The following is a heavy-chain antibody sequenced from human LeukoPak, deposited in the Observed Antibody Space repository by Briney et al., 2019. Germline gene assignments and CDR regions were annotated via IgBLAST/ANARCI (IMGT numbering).Heavy chain of an antibody. CDR2: ISYDGSNK. CDR1: GFTFSSYA. V-gene: IGHV3-30*04. J-gene: IGHJ4*02. D-gene: IGHD6-13*01. Sequence: GGSLRLSCAASGFTFSSYAMHWVRQAPGKGLEWVAVISYDGSNKYYADSVKGRFTISRDNSNNTLYLHMNSLRAEDTAVYYCAKDYSASSSSWYFDYWGQGTLVTVSS. CDR3: AKDYSASSSSWYFDY.